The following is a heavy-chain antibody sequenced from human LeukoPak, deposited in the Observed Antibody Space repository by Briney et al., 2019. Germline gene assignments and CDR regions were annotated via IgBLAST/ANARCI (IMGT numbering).Heavy chain of an antibody. CDR2: MNPNSGNT. D-gene: IGHD3-3*01. CDR1: GYTFTSYD. J-gene: IGHJ5*02. CDR3: ARGVSQLHYDFWSDYRHWFDP. V-gene: IGHV1-8*01. Sequence: GASVKVSCKASGYTFTSYDINWVRQATGQGLEWMGWMNPNSGNTGYAQKFQGRVTMTRNTSISTAYMELSSLRSEDTAVYYCARGVSQLHYDFWSDYRHWFDPWGQGTLVTVSS.